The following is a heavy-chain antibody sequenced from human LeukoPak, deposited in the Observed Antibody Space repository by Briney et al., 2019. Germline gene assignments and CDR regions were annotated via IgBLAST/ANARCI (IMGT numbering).Heavy chain of an antibody. J-gene: IGHJ5*02. CDR2: IYYSGST. Sequence: SETLSLTCTVSGGSISSYYWSWTRQPPGKGLEWIGYIYYSGSTNYNPSLKSRVTISVDTSKNQFSLKLSSVTAADTAVYYCARNHYFGSGSYYDPQNWFDPWGQGTLVTVSS. CDR3: ARNHYFGSGSYYDPQNWFDP. D-gene: IGHD3-10*01. CDR1: GGSISSYY. V-gene: IGHV4-59*08.